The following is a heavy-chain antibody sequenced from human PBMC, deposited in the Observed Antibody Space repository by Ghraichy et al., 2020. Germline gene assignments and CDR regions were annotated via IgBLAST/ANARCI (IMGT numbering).Heavy chain of an antibody. Sequence: GGSLRLSCAASGFTFSSYAMSWVRQAPGKGLEWVSAISGSGGSTYYADSVKGRFIISRDNSKNTLYLQMNSLRAEDTAVYYCAKSGGYDLGVDWYFDLWGRGTLVTVSS. V-gene: IGHV3-23*01. CDR1: GFTFSSYA. CDR3: AKSGGYDLGVDWYFDL. D-gene: IGHD5-12*01. J-gene: IGHJ2*01. CDR2: ISGSGGST.